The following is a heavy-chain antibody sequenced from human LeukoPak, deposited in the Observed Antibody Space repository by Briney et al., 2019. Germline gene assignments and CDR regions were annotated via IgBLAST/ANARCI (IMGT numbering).Heavy chain of an antibody. Sequence: ASVKVSCKASGYTFTNFGISWVRQAPGQGLEWMGWITPYNGNTNYAQTLQGRVTMTTDTSTSTAYMELSRLRSDDTAVYYCARGRSGSYYNPACGYWGQGTLVTVSS. CDR3: ARGRSGSYYNPACGY. CDR1: GYTFTNFG. CDR2: ITPYNGNT. D-gene: IGHD3-10*01. V-gene: IGHV1-18*01. J-gene: IGHJ4*02.